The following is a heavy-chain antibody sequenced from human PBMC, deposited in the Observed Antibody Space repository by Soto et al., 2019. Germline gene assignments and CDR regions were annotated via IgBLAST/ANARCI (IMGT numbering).Heavy chain of an antibody. CDR1: GFTFSSYW. J-gene: IGHJ3*02. CDR2: IKQDGSEK. D-gene: IGHD2-2*01. Sequence: EVQLVESGGGLVQPGGSLRLSCAASGFTFSSYWMSWVRQAPGKGLEWVANIKQDGSEKYYVDSVKGRFTISRDNAKNSLYLQMNSLRAEDTAVYYCARKRYCSSTSCYSYAFDIWGQGTMVTVSS. V-gene: IGHV3-7*01. CDR3: ARKRYCSSTSCYSYAFDI.